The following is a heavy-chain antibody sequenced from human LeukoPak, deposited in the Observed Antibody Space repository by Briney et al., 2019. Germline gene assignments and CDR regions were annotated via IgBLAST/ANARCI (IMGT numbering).Heavy chain of an antibody. J-gene: IGHJ4*02. CDR2: IYYSGST. CDR1: GGSISSGGYY. Sequence: PSETLSLTCTVSGGSISSGGYYWSWIRQHPGKGLEWIGYIYYSGSTYYNPSLKSRVTISVDTSRNQFSLKLSSVTAADTAVYYCARVDWQVFDYWGQGTLVTVSS. V-gene: IGHV4-31*03. CDR3: ARVDWQVFDY. D-gene: IGHD3-9*01.